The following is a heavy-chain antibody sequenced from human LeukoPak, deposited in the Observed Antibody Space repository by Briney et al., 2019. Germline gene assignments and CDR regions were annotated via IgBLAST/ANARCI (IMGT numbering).Heavy chain of an antibody. CDR1: GYTFTSYD. J-gene: IGHJ4*02. Sequence: ASVKVSCKASGYTFTSYDINWVRQAPGQGFESMGWISAYNGKTEYAEKFQGRVTMSTDTSTSTAYLELTSLTSDDTAVYFCARGLGAIDYWGQGTLVTVSS. V-gene: IGHV1-18*01. CDR3: ARGLGAIDY. D-gene: IGHD3-10*01. CDR2: ISAYNGKT.